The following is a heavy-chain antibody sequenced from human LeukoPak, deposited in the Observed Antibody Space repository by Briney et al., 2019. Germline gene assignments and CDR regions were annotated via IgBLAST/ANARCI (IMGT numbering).Heavy chain of an antibody. V-gene: IGHV4-34*01. Sequence: SETLSLTCTVSGGSISSYYWSWIRQPPGKGLEWIGEINHSGSTNYNPSLKSRVTISVDTSKNQFSLKLSSVTAADTAVYYCARQSDTIFGVVIYFDYWGQGTLVTVSS. D-gene: IGHD3-3*01. CDR1: GGSISSYY. J-gene: IGHJ4*02. CDR3: ARQSDTIFGVVIYFDY. CDR2: INHSGST.